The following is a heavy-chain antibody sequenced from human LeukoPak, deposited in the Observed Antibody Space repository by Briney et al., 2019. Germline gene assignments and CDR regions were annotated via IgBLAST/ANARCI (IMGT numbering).Heavy chain of an antibody. CDR1: GFTVSSNY. J-gene: IGHJ4*02. CDR3: ARDAIVVVTAIPLSYFDY. V-gene: IGHV3-66*02. D-gene: IGHD2-21*02. CDR2: IYSGGST. Sequence: GGSLRLSCAASGFTVSSNYMSWVRQAPGKGLEWVSVIYSGGSTYYADSVKGRFTISRDNSKNTLYLQMNSLRAEDTAVYYCARDAIVVVTAIPLSYFDYWGQGTLVTVSS.